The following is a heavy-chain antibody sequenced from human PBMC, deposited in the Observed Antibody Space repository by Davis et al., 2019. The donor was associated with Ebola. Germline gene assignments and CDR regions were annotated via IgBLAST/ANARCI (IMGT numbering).Heavy chain of an antibody. Sequence: GESLKISCAASGFTFSSYWMHWVRQAPGKGLVWVSHIKSDGSSTSYADSVKGRFTISRDNAKNTLYLQMNSLGAEDTAVYYCAKDLYYGMDVWGQGATVTVSS. V-gene: IGHV3-74*01. CDR2: IKSDGSST. D-gene: IGHD3-16*01. CDR3: AKDLYYGMDV. CDR1: GFTFSSYW. J-gene: IGHJ6*02.